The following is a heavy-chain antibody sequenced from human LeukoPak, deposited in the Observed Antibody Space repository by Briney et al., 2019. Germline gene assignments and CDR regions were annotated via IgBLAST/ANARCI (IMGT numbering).Heavy chain of an antibody. CDR3: ALGDFRS. CDR1: RFTFSSYA. J-gene: IGHJ4*02. CDR2: MSEDGTNK. V-gene: IGHV3-30*04. D-gene: IGHD2-21*01. Sequence: GGSLRLSCAASRFTFSSYAMHWVRQAPGKGLEWVTVMSEDGTNKFYAESVKGRFTVSRDNSKNMLYLQMNSLRGEDTAVYYCALGDFRSWGQGTLVTVSS.